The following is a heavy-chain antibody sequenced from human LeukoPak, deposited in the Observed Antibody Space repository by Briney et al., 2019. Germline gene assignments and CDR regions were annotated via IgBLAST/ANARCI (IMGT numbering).Heavy chain of an antibody. J-gene: IGHJ5*02. Sequence: GASVKVSCKASGYTFTDYYLHWVRQAPGQGLEWMGFINPNSGATTYAQKFRGRVSVTRDTSISTAYMELSSLRSDDTAVYYCARDRPNNWFGPWGQGTLVTVSS. V-gene: IGHV1-2*02. CDR2: INPNSGAT. CDR3: ARDRPNNWFGP. CDR1: GYTFTDYY.